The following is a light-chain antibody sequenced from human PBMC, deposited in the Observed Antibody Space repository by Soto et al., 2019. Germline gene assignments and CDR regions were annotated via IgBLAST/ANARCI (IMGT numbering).Light chain of an antibody. Sequence: QSALTQPPSVSGSPGQSVTITCTGTSSDVGTYNRVSWYQQPPGTAPKLIIYEVNNRPSGVPDRFSGSKSGNTASLTISGLQAEDEADYHCSLYPTSSSRVVFGGGTKLTVL. J-gene: IGLJ2*01. CDR1: SSDVGTYNR. V-gene: IGLV2-18*01. CDR2: EVN. CDR3: SLYPTSSSRVV.